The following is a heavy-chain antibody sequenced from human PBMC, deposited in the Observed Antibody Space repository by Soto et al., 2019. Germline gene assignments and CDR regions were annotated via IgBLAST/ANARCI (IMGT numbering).Heavy chain of an antibody. CDR1: GFTFSIYS. CDR3: DRVAY. V-gene: IGHV3-21*01. Sequence: PGGCLRLSCAASGFTFSIYSMNWVRQAPGKGLEWVSSISSSSYIYSADSVKGRFTISRDNAKNSLYLQMNTLRPEDSAIYYCDRVAYWGPGTQVTVSS. CDR2: ISSSSYI. J-gene: IGHJ4*02.